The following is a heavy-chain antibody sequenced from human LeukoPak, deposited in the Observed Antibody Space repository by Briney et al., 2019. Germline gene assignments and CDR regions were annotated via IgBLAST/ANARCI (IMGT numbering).Heavy chain of an antibody. D-gene: IGHD2-2*01. CDR3: ATLRDIVVVATTPTDV. J-gene: IGHJ6*04. CDR2: ISNDGTTE. V-gene: IGHV3-30-3*01. CDR1: GFTVSSNY. Sequence: HPGGSLRLSCAASGFTVSSNYMSWVRQAPGKGLEWVAIISNDGTTESYTDSVKGRFTISRDNFKNTLYLQMNGLRLEDTAVYYCATLRDIVVVATTPTDVWGKGTTVIVSS.